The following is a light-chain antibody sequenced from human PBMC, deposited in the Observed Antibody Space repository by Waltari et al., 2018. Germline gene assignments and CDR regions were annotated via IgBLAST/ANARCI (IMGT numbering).Light chain of an antibody. CDR1: QDLDNW. Sequence: AIQVTQSPSSLSASVGYRVTITCRASQDLDNWLAWYQQKPGKAPNLLIYGASVLESGVPSRFSGSGSGTDFTLTISSLQPEDFATYYCQQLHSYPRAFGGGTKVESK. CDR3: QQLHSYPRA. V-gene: IGKV1-13*02. J-gene: IGKJ4*01. CDR2: GAS.